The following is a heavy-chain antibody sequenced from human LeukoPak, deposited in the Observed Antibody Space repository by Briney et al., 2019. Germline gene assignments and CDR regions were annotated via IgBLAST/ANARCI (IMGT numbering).Heavy chain of an antibody. Sequence: SQTLSLTCAISGDSVSSGSATWNWIRQPPSRGLEWLGKTYYRSKWYSEYAVSVKSRIIINADTPKNQFSLQLGSVTPEDTAVYYCARDEDIAGRTEIAFDIWGQGTMVTVSS. CDR2: TYYRSKWYS. J-gene: IGHJ3*02. D-gene: IGHD5-12*01. CDR1: GDSVSSGSAT. CDR3: ARDEDIAGRTEIAFDI. V-gene: IGHV6-1*01.